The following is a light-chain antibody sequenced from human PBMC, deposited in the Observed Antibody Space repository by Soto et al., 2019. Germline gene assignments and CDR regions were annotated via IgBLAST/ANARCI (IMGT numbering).Light chain of an antibody. CDR1: NRDVGGYNY. Sequence: QSVLAQPASVSGSTGQSITISCAGTNRDVGGYNYVSWYQQYPGKAPKLSIYEVTYRPSGVSNRCSGSKSGNTAALTISGLQAEDEADYYCSSDSSSSALDVIFGGGTKVTV. CDR3: SSDSSSSALDVI. V-gene: IGLV2-14*01. J-gene: IGLJ2*01. CDR2: EVT.